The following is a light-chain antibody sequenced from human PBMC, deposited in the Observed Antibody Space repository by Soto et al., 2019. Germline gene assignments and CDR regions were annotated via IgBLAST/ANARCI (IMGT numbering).Light chain of an antibody. V-gene: IGLV3-1*01. CDR1: KLGDKY. J-gene: IGLJ2*01. CDR2: QDN. Sequence: SYELTQPPSVSVSPGQTASITCSGDKLGDKYVCWYQQKPGQSPVLVIYQDNKRPSGIPERFSGSNSGNTATLTISGTQAMDEADYYCQAWDINTGGIFGGGTKLTVL. CDR3: QAWDINTGGI.